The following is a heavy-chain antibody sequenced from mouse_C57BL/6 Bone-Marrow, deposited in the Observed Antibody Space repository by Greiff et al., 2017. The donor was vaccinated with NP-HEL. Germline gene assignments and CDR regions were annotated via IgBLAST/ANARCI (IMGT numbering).Heavy chain of an antibody. CDR2: IDPSDSYT. Sequence: QVQLQQPGAELVMPGASVKLSCKASGYTFPSYWMHWVKQRPGQGLEWIGEIDPSDSYTNYNQKFKGKSTLTVCTSSRTAYMQLSIRTSEYSSVYYWSRSYDYYLYCYFDFWCTGTTVTVSS. CDR3: SRSYDYYLYCYFDF. J-gene: IGHJ1*03. CDR1: GYTFPSYW. V-gene: IGHV1-69*01. D-gene: IGHD2-4*01.